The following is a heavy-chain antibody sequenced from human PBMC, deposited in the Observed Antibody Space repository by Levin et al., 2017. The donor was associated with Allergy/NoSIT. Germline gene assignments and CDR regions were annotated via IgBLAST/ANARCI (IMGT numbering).Heavy chain of an antibody. J-gene: IGHJ4*02. D-gene: IGHD6-19*01. Sequence: GGSLRLSCAASGFTFSSYAMHWVRQAPGKGLEWVAVISYDGSNKYYADSVKGRFTISRDNSKNTLYLQMNSLRAEDTAVYYCARAFFRQWLVDWGQGTLVTVSS. CDR3: ARAFFRQWLVD. CDR1: GFTFSSYA. V-gene: IGHV3-30*04. CDR2: ISYDGSNK.